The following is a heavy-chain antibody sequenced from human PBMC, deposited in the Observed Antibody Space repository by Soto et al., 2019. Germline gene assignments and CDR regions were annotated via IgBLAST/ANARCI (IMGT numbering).Heavy chain of an antibody. V-gene: IGHV3-23*01. Sequence: EVQLLESGGGLVQPGGSLRLSCAASGFTFTSYAMSWVRQAPGKGLEWVSATSGSGAVTYYADSVRGRFTLSRDSSKNTLYLHMNSLRAEDTAIYYCAKDKDFGDSLPFDYWGQGTLVTVSS. CDR3: AKDKDFGDSLPFDY. CDR1: GFTFTSYA. CDR2: TSGSGAVT. J-gene: IGHJ4*02. D-gene: IGHD4-17*01.